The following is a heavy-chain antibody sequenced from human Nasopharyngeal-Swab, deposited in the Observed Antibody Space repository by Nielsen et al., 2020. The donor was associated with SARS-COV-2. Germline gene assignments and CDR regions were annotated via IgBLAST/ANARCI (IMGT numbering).Heavy chain of an antibody. D-gene: IGHD3-9*01. J-gene: IGHJ3*02. V-gene: IGHV3-21*04. CDR1: GFTFSSYT. CDR2: ISSSSSYI. CDR3: ARVSYAILTGYYAAFDI. Sequence: GESLKISCAASGFTFSSYTMNWVRQAPGKGLEWVSSISSSSSYIYYADSAKGRFIISRDNAKNSLYQQMNSLRDEDTAVYYCARVSYAILTGYYAAFDIWGQGTMVTVSS.